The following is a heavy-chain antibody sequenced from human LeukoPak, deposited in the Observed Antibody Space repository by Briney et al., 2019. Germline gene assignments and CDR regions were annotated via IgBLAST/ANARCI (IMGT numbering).Heavy chain of an antibody. D-gene: IGHD6-13*01. CDR3: AKEERGIVAAGRGAFDS. CDR2: SNPSGGST. V-gene: IGHV1-46*01. J-gene: IGHJ4*02. CDR1: GYTFTSYY. Sequence: ASVMVPCKASGYTFTSYYIDGVRQAPGQGLEWMGMSNPSGGSTNYAQKFQGRVTMTRDTSTSTVYMELSSLRSEDTAVYYCAKEERGIVAAGRGAFDSWGQGTLVTVSS.